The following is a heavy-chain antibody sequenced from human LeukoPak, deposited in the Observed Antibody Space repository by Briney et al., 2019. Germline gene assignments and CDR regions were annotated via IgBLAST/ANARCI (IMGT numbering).Heavy chain of an antibody. CDR3: AKDRVGARAGNFDY. V-gene: IGHV3-23*01. J-gene: IGHJ4*02. D-gene: IGHD6-6*01. CDR1: GFTFRTYA. CDR2: ISGSGGT. Sequence: PGGSLRLSCAVSGFTFRTYAMSWVRQAPGKGLEWFSAISGSGGTYYADSVKGRFTISRDNSKNTLYLQMNSLRVEDTAIFFCAKDRVGARAGNFDYWGQGTPVTVSS.